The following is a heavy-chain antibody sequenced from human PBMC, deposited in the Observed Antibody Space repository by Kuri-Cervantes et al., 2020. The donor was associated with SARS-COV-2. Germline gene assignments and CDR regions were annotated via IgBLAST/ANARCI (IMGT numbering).Heavy chain of an antibody. D-gene: IGHD3-22*01. CDR2: ISYDGSNK. V-gene: IGHV3-30-3*01. CDR3: AKKCRVMIIKVVMVVDLNWFDP. CDR1: GFTFSSYA. J-gene: IGHJ5*02. Sequence: LSLTCAASGFTFSSYAMHWVRQAPGKGLEWVAVISYDGSNKYYADSVKGRFTISRDNSKNTLYLQMNSLRAEDTAVYYCAKKCRVMIIKVVMVVDLNWFDPWGQGILVTVSS.